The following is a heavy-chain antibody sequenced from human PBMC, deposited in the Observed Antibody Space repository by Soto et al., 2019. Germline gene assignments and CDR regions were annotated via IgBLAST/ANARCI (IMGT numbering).Heavy chain of an antibody. CDR2: ISYDGSNK. V-gene: IGHV3-30-3*01. D-gene: IGHD6-13*01. CDR1: GFTFSSYA. J-gene: IGHJ4*02. Sequence: QVQLVESGGGGVQPGRSLRLSCAASGFTFSSYAMHWVRQAPGKGLEWVAVISYDGSNKYYADSVKGRFTISRDNSKNTLYLQMNSLRAEDTAVYYCARVAAAGHFDYWGQGTLVTVSS. CDR3: ARVAAAGHFDY.